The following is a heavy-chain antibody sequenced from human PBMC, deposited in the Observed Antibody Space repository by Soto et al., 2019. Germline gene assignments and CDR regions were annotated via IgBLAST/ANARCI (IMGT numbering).Heavy chain of an antibody. CDR1: GFTFSSYS. CDR3: AMSIAARPDYYYYGMDV. CDR2: ISSSSSYI. D-gene: IGHD6-6*01. V-gene: IGHV3-21*01. Sequence: GGSLRLSCAASGFTFSSYSMNWVRQAPGKGLEWVSSISSSSSYIYYADSVKGRFTISRDNAKNSLYLQMNSLRAEDTAVYYCAMSIAARPDYYYYGMDVWGQGTTVTVSS. J-gene: IGHJ6*02.